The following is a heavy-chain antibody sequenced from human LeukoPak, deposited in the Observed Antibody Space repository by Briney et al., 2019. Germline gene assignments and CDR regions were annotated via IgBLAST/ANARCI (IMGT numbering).Heavy chain of an antibody. V-gene: IGHV4-39*01. J-gene: IGHJ4*02. CDR3: ARAVTTLIDY. CDR1: GGSISSSSYY. D-gene: IGHD4-17*01. Sequence: ASETLSLTCTVSGGSISSSSYYWGWIRQPPGKGLEWIGSIYYSGSTYYNPSLKSRVTISVDTSKNQFSLKLSSVTAADTAVYYCARAVTTLIDYWGQGTLVTVSS. CDR2: IYYSGST.